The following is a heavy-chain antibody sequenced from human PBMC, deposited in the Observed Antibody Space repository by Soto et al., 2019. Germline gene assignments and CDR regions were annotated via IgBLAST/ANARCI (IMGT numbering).Heavy chain of an antibody. V-gene: IGHV3-74*01. CDR2: IDNAGTDS. D-gene: IGHD3-10*01. CDR1: GFTLSGRS. CDR3: ARGWFGPDV. Sequence: EVQLVESGGGLVQPGGSLRLSCAASGFTLSGRSMHWVRQAPGKGLVWVSGIDNAGTDSTYADSVKGRFTSSRDNAKNMLYLQMNSLRVEDTAVYYCARGWFGPDVWGNGTTVTVSS. J-gene: IGHJ6*04.